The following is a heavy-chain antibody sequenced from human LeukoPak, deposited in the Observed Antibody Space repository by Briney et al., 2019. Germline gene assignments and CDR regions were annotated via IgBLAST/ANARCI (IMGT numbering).Heavy chain of an antibody. Sequence: SQTLSLTCAISGDSVSSNNAAWNWIRQSPSRGLEWLGRTYYKSKWYNESAVSVKSRISINPDTSKNQFSLQLTSVTPEGTAIYYCARDRIAVTSRAYFFDYWGQGTLVTVSS. D-gene: IGHD6-19*01. CDR1: GDSVSSNNAA. J-gene: IGHJ4*02. CDR2: TYYKSKWYN. CDR3: ARDRIAVTSRAYFFDY. V-gene: IGHV6-1*01.